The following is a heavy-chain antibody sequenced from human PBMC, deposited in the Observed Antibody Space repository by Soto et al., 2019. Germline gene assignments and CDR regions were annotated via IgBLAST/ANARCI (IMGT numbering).Heavy chain of an antibody. CDR1: GGSIRNGDYY. CDR3: VTVNLVGAAYYFDY. D-gene: IGHD1-26*01. Sequence: SETLSLTCTVSGGSIRNGDYYWGWIRQPPGKGLEWIGYVYYSGTTYSHLSLNGRVSISVDTSENQFSLRLTSVTAADTAVYYCVTVNLVGAAYYFDYWGPGTLVTVSS. V-gene: IGHV4-30-4*01. CDR2: VYYSGTT. J-gene: IGHJ4*02.